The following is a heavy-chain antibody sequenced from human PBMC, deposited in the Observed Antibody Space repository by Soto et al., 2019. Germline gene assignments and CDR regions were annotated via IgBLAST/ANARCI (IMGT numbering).Heavy chain of an antibody. Sequence: QVQLQQWGAGLLKPSETLSLTCAVYGGSFSGYYWSWIRQPPGKGLEWIGEINHSGSTNYNPSLKSRVTISVDTSKHQFSQKLSSVTAADTAVYYCARGGATIFGVVITLYYFDYWGQGTLVTVSS. J-gene: IGHJ4*02. D-gene: IGHD3-3*01. V-gene: IGHV4-34*01. CDR3: ARGGATIFGVVITLYYFDY. CDR1: GGSFSGYY. CDR2: INHSGST.